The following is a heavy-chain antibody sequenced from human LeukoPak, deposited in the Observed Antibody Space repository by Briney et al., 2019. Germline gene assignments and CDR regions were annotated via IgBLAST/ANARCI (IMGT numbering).Heavy chain of an antibody. CDR3: ARKGDYSDY. CDR2: IYSSGST. V-gene: IGHV4-61*02. Sequence: SETLSLTCTVSGGSISSGGYYWSWIRQPPGKGLEWIGRIYSSGSTNYNPSLESRVTISVDTSKNQFSLKLSSVTAADTAVYYCARKGDYSDYWGQGTLVTVSS. J-gene: IGHJ4*02. CDR1: GGSISSGGYY.